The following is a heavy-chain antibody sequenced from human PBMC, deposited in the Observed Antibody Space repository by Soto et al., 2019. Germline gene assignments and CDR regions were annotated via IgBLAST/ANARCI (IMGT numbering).Heavy chain of an antibody. D-gene: IGHD6-19*01. CDR3: ARGPRGWGFDP. J-gene: IGHJ5*02. Sequence: QVQLQQWGAGLLKPSETLSLTCAVYGGSFSGYYWSWIRQPPGKGLEWIGEINHSGSTNYNPSLKSRVTLSVDTSKNQFSLKLSSVTAADTAVYYCARGPRGWGFDPWGQGTLVTVSS. V-gene: IGHV4-34*01. CDR2: INHSGST. CDR1: GGSFSGYY.